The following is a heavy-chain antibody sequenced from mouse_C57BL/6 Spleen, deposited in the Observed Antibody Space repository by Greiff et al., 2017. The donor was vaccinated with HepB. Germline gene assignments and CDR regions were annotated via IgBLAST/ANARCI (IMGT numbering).Heavy chain of an antibody. D-gene: IGHD1-1*01. CDR2: IYPRSGNT. V-gene: IGHV1-81*01. CDR3: ARDYYGSSPYYYAMDY. Sequence: QVQLQQSGAELARPGASVKLSCKASGYTFTSYGMSWVKQRTGQGLEWIGEIYPRSGNTYYNEKFKGKATLTADKSSSTAYMELRSLTSEDSAVYFCARDYYGSSPYYYAMDYWGQGTSVTVSS. CDR1: GYTFTSYG. J-gene: IGHJ4*01.